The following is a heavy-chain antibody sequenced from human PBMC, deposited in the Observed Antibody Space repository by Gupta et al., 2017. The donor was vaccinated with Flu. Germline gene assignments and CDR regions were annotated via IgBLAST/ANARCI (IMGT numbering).Heavy chain of an antibody. V-gene: IGHV4-39*02. CDR1: GASISNDNYY. Sequence: QMQLQESGPGLVKPSETLSLTCTVSGASISNDNYYWAWIRQSPGEGLEWVGSIFHSGITYYNPSLKSRLTISVDLSNNQFSLKLSSVTAADTAVYYWAREANYNWSYVYSGMDVWGQGAT. D-gene: IGHD1-7*01. J-gene: IGHJ6*02. CDR2: IFHSGIT. CDR3: AREANYNWSYVYSGMDV.